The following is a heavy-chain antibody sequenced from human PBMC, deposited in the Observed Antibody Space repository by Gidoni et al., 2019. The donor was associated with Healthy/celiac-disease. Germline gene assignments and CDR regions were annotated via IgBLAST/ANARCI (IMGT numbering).Heavy chain of an antibody. J-gene: IGHJ4*02. V-gene: IGHV4-31*03. Sequence: QVQLHESGPGLVKPSQTLSLTCTVSGGSISSGGYYWCWIRQHPGKGLEWIGYIYYSGNTYYNPSLKSRVTISVDTSKNQFSMKLSSVTDAGTAVYYCARVETKVRGLFDYWGQGTLVTVSS. CDR2: IYYSGNT. D-gene: IGHD3-10*01. CDR3: ARVETKVRGLFDY. CDR1: GGSISSGGYY.